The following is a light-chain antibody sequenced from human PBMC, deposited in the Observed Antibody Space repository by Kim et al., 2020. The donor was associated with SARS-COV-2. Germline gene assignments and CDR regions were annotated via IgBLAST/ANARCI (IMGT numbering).Light chain of an antibody. Sequence: QLVLTQSPSASASLGASVKLTCTLSSGHSSYAIAWHQQQPEKGPRYLMKVNSDGSHSKGDGIPDRFSGSSSGAERYLTISSLQSEDEADFYCQTWGTGVWVFGRGTKLTVL. CDR2: VNSDGSH. CDR1: SGHSSYA. V-gene: IGLV4-69*01. CDR3: QTWGTGVWV. J-gene: IGLJ2*01.